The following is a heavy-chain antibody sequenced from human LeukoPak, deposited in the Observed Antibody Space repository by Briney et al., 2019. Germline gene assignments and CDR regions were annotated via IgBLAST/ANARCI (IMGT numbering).Heavy chain of an antibody. Sequence: ASVKVSCKASGGTFSSYAISWVRQAPGQGLEWMGRIIPILGMANYAQKFQGRVTITADKSTSTAYMELSSLRSEDTAVYYCARDTGYYYDSSGYYYGYWGQGTLVTVSS. CDR3: ARDTGYYYDSSGYYYGY. D-gene: IGHD3-22*01. CDR1: GGTFSSYA. V-gene: IGHV1-69*04. J-gene: IGHJ4*02. CDR2: IIPILGMA.